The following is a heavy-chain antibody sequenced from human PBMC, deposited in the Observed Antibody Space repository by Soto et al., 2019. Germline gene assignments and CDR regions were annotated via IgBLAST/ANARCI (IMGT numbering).Heavy chain of an antibody. Sequence: ASVKVSCKASGERFNTYGISWVRQAPGQGLEWMGWISTYNTNTNYAQKFQGRVTMTRDTSTSTVYMELSSLRSEDTAVYYCAREVGTANDYWGQGTQVTVSS. CDR1: GERFNTYG. CDR2: ISTYNTNT. CDR3: AREVGTANDY. J-gene: IGHJ4*02. V-gene: IGHV1-18*04. D-gene: IGHD1-1*01.